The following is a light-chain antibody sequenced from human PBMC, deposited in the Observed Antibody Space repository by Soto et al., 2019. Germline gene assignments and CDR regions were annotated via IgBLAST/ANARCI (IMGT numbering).Light chain of an antibody. CDR1: QNIDRS. Sequence: DIQMTQSPSTLPTSLGDRVTITCRASQNIDRSLAWYQQKPGKAPKLLIYTASNLQDGVPSRFSASGSGTDFTLTISGLHPDNFATYYCQHYDAYSRTFGQGTRV. V-gene: IGKV1-5*03. J-gene: IGKJ1*01. CDR2: TAS. CDR3: QHYDAYSRT.